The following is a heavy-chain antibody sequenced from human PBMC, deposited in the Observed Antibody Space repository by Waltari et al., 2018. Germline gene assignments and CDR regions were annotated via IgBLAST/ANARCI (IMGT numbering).Heavy chain of an antibody. J-gene: IGHJ4*02. CDR2: VYYGGSTRST. Sequence: QVQLQESGPGLVKPSETLSLACAVSGASIYTSYLTWIRQPPGKGLEWIGFVYYGGSTRSTNYSPSLKSRSTISLDTSENQFSLKLASVTAADTAVYYCTRGVVTGGGALFDSRGQGILVTVSS. D-gene: IGHD2-15*01. CDR1: GASIYTSY. CDR3: TRGVVTGGGALFDS. V-gene: IGHV4-59*01.